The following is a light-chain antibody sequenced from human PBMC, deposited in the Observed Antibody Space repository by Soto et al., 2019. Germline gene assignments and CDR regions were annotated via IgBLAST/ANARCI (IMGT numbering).Light chain of an antibody. CDR3: QKYNGAPGT. CDR1: QGISTY. Sequence: DIQMTQSPSSLSASVGDRVTITCRASQGISTYLAWYQQKPGKVPKLLIYAASTLQSGVPSRFSGSGSGTDFTLTISSLQPEDVATFYCQKYNGAPGTFGQGTKVEIK. J-gene: IGKJ1*01. V-gene: IGKV1-27*01. CDR2: AAS.